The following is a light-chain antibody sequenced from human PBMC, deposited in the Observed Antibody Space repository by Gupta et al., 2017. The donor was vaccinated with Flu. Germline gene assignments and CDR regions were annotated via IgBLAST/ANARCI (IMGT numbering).Light chain of an antibody. CDR2: DAS. J-gene: IGKJ4*01. CDR1: QDITNS. Sequence: DIQMTQSPSSLSASVGDRVTITCQASQDITNSLNWYQQRSGKAPKLLIYDASNLETGVPSRFSGRGFGTDFSLTISSLQPEDIATYYCQMYDSVSLTFGGGTKVQI. V-gene: IGKV1-33*01. CDR3: QMYDSVSLT.